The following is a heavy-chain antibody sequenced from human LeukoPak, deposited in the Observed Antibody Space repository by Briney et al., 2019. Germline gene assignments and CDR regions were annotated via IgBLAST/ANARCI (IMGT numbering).Heavy chain of an antibody. V-gene: IGHV3-7*01. CDR1: GFTFSSYA. CDR3: AREVVRYSSGWEDYFDY. Sequence: GGSLRLSCAASGFTFSSYAMSWVRQAPGKGLEWVANIKQDGSEKYYVDSVKGRFTISRDNAKNSLYLQMNSLRAEDTAVYYCAREVVRYSSGWEDYFDYWGQGTLVTVPS. J-gene: IGHJ4*02. D-gene: IGHD6-19*01. CDR2: IKQDGSEK.